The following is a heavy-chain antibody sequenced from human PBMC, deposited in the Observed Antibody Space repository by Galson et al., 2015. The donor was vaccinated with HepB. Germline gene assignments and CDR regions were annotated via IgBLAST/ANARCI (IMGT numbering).Heavy chain of an antibody. CDR1: GFIFNNYA. D-gene: IGHD5-12*01. V-gene: IGHV3-64*01. CDR3: ARTGGPIVATTDGFDY. Sequence: SLRLSCAASGFIFNNYAIHWVRQAPGKGLEYVSAISSNGGSTYYANSVKGRFTISRDNSKNTLYLQMGSLRAEDMAVYYCARTGGPIVATTDGFDYWGQGTLVTVSS. J-gene: IGHJ4*02. CDR2: ISSNGGST.